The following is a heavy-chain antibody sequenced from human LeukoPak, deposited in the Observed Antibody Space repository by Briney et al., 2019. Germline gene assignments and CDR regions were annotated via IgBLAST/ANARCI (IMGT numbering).Heavy chain of an antibody. V-gene: IGHV4-59*01. CDR3: ARGDYGSGSYYFDY. CDR2: IYYSGST. CDR1: GGSISSYY. D-gene: IGHD3-10*01. J-gene: IGHJ4*02. Sequence: PSETLSLTCTVSGGSISSYYWSWIRQPPGKGLEYIGYIYYSGSTNYNPSLKSRVTISVDTSKNQFSLKLSSVTAADTAVYYCARGDYGSGSYYFDYWGQGTLVTVSS.